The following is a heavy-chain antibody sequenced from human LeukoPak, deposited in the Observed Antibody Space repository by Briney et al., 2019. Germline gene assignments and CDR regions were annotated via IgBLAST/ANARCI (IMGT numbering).Heavy chain of an antibody. J-gene: IGHJ1*01. CDR2: INPNSGGA. Sequence: GASVKVSCKASGYTFTGYYMHWVRQAPGQGLEWMGWINPNSGGANYAQKFQGRVTMTRDTSISTSYMELSRLRSDDTAVYYCARSRSPQSPLQHWGQGTLVTVSS. V-gene: IGHV1-2*02. CDR3: ARSRSPQSPLQH. CDR1: GYTFTGYY.